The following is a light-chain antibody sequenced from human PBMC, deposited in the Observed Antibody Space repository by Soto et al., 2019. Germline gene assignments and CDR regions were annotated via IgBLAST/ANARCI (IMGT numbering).Light chain of an antibody. V-gene: IGKV1-5*03. J-gene: IGKJ3*01. CDR1: QSITSW. Sequence: IQMTQSPPTLSASVGDRVTIMCRASQSITSWLAWYQQRPGRAPKLLIYKAYILESGVPSRFSGSGSGTEFTLTISSLQPDDFATYYCQQYDSYPRAFGPGTTV. CDR2: KAY. CDR3: QQYDSYPRA.